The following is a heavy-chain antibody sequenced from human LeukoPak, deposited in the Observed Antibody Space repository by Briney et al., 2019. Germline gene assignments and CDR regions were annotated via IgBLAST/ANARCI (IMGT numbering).Heavy chain of an antibody. V-gene: IGHV3-48*04. J-gene: IGHJ3*01. Sequence: GESLRLSCTASGFTLSSYGMHWVRQAPGKGLEWVSYISNSGRTTNYTDSAKGRFTISRDNAKNSLYLQMNSLRGEDTAVYYCARRLAFDVWGQGTTVTVSS. CDR2: ISNSGRTT. CDR3: ARRLAFDV. CDR1: GFTLSSYG.